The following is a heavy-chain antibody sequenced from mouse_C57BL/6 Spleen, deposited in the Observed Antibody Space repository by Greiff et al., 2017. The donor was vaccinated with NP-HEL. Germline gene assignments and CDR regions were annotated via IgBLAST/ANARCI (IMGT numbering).Heavy chain of an antibody. V-gene: IGHV1-15*01. J-gene: IGHJ3*01. D-gene: IGHD2-3*01. CDR3: TRSELDGYYTWFAY. CDR2: IDPETGGT. CDR1: GYTFTDYE. Sequence: QVQLQQSGAELVRPGASVTLSCKASGYTFTDYEMHWVKQTPVHGLEWIGAIDPETGGTAYNQKFKGKAILTADKSSSTAYMELRSLTSEDSAVYYCTRSELDGYYTWFAYWGQGTLVTVSA.